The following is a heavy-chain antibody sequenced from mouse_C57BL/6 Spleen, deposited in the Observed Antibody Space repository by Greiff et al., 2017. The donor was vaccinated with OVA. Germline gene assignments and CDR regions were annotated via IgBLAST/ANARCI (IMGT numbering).Heavy chain of an antibody. J-gene: IGHJ4*01. CDR3: ARKVGVGGYYYYAMDY. CDR1: GYTFTDYY. CDR2: INPNNGGT. D-gene: IGHD2-3*01. Sequence: VQLQQSGPELVKPGASVKISCKASGYTFTDYYMNWVKQSHGKSLEWIGDINPNNGGTSYNQKFKGKATLTVDKSSSTAYMELRSLTSEDSAVYYCARKVGVGGYYYYAMDYWGQGTSVTVSS. V-gene: IGHV1-26*01.